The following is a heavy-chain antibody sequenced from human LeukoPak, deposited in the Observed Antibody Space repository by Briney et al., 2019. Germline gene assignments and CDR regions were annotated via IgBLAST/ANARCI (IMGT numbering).Heavy chain of an antibody. CDR3: ARSLNGFYRGLDF. CDR1: GFSFNSYA. Sequence: GGSLRLSCAASGFSFNSYAMNWVCQAPGKGLEWVSVISSTGATTYYAASVKGRFTISRDNSKSTLYLQMDALRADDTAVYYCARSLNGFYRGLDFWGQGTPVTVSS. D-gene: IGHD3-22*01. V-gene: IGHV3-23*01. CDR2: ISSTGATT. J-gene: IGHJ4*02.